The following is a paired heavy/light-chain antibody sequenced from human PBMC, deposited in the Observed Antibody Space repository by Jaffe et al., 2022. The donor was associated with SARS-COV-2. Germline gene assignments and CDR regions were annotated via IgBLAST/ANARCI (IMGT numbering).Heavy chain of an antibody. D-gene: IGHD1-26*01. CDR3: AKAPAEWAREDY. J-gene: IGHJ4*02. V-gene: IGHV3-72*01. Sequence: EVKLVESGGGLVQPGGSLRLSCAASGFSFSDHYMDWVRQAPGKGLEWVGRVRNRAKSYTTLYAASVGDRFIISRDDSKNSVYLQMNSLETEDTAVYYCAKAPAEWAREDYWGQGTLVTVSS. CDR1: GFSFSDHY. CDR2: VRNRAKSYTT.
Light chain of an antibody. CDR1: QDISSF. V-gene: IGKV1-9*01. CDR3: QQLNSYPLT. Sequence: DIQLTQSPSFLSASVGDRVTITCRASQDISSFLAWYQQKPGKAPILLIYAASTLQSGVPSRFSGSGSGTEFTLTISSLQPEDFATYYCQQLNSYPLTFGPGTTVDIK. CDR2: AAS. J-gene: IGKJ3*01.